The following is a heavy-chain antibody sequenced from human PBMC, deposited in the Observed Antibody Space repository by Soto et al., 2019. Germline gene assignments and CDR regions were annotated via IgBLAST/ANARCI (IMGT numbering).Heavy chain of an antibody. CDR1: GGSISRFY. CDR2: IYESGST. Sequence: PSETLSLTCTVSGGSISRFYWSWIRQPPGKGLEWIGYIYESGSTNYNPSLKSRVTISVDTSKNQFSLKLSSVTAADTAVYYCARSWGIALAPDYWGQGTLVTVSS. J-gene: IGHJ4*02. D-gene: IGHD6-19*01. V-gene: IGHV4-59*01. CDR3: ARSWGIALAPDY.